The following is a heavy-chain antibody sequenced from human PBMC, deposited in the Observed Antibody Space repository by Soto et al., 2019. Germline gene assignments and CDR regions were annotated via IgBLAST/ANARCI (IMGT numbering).Heavy chain of an antibody. CDR1: GFSFGSSW. CDR3: ARDVSPGSSSLYLDAFDL. D-gene: IGHD6-13*01. J-gene: IGHJ3*01. Sequence: EVQLVESGGGLVQPGGSLRLSCAASGFSFGSSWMTWVRQAPGKGLEWVANIRKDSSKINYLDAVRGRFTVSRDNAKNSLYLEMNSLRAEDTALYYCARDVSPGSSSLYLDAFDLWGHGTMVTVPS. V-gene: IGHV3-7*05. CDR2: IRKDSSKI.